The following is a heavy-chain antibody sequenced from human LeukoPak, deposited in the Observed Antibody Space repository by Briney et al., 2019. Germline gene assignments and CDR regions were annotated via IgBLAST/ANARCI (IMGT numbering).Heavy chain of an antibody. V-gene: IGHV3-23*01. J-gene: IGHJ4*02. D-gene: IGHD1-26*01. CDR1: GFTFSSYA. CDR2: ISGSGGST. CDR3: AKGGWELLTYFDY. Sequence: GGSLRLSYAASGFTFSSYAMSWVRQAPGKGLEWVSAISGSGGSTYYADSVKGRFTISRDNSKNTLYLQMNSLRAEDTAVYYCAKGGWELLTYFDYWGQGTLVTVSS.